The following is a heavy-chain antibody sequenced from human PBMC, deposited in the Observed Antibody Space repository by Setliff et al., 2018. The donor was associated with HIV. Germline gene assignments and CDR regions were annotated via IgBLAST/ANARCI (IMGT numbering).Heavy chain of an antibody. CDR2: IYSSGST. CDR1: GGSISNYY. D-gene: IGHD2-15*01. V-gene: IGHV4-59*08. CDR3: ASRVVAATLDY. J-gene: IGHJ4*02. Sequence: PSETLSLTCTVSGGSISNYYWSWVRQPPGKGLEWIGYIYSSGSTNYNPSFKSRVTISVDTSKSQFSLKLSSVTAADTAVYYCASRVVAATLDYWGQGTLVTVSS.